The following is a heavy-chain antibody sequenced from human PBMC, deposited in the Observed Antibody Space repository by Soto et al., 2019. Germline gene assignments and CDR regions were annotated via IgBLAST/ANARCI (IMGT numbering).Heavy chain of an antibody. J-gene: IGHJ4*02. D-gene: IGHD1-26*01. CDR3: ARDGGRHSGGIDY. CDR2: IIPICGTA. Sequence: QVQLVQSGAEVKKPGSSVKVSCKASGGTFSSYSINWVRQSPGQGLEWMGEIIPICGTANYAQKFQGRVTITADESTSTAYMELSSLRSEDTAVYYCARDGGRHSGGIDYWGQGTLVIVSS. V-gene: IGHV1-69*01. CDR1: GGTFSSYS.